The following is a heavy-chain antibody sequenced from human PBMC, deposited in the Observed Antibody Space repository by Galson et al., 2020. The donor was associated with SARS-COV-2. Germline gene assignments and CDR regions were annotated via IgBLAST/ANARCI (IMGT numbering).Heavy chain of an antibody. CDR1: GGSISSNSYY. D-gene: IGHD1-26*01. J-gene: IGHJ4*02. CDR3: ARRHASYWIY. Sequence: ETSETLSLTCTVSGGSISSNSYYWDRIRQPPGKGLEWIGSIHYSGTTYYNPSLKSRVTISVDTSKNQFSLKLTSVTAADTAVYYCARRHASYWIYWGQGTLVTVSS. CDR2: IHYSGTT. V-gene: IGHV4-39*01.